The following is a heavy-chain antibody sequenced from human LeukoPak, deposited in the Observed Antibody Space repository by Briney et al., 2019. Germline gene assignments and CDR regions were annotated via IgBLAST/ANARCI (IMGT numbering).Heavy chain of an antibody. CDR3: AKEYSGYDFDY. J-gene: IGHJ4*02. CDR2: TSGSGVNS. V-gene: IGHV3-23*01. Sequence: GGSLRLSCAASGFTLRSYDMSWVRQAPGKGLEWVAATSGSGVNSYYADSAGGRFTISRDNSQNTLYLQMDSLRAEDTALYYCAKEYSGYDFDYWGQGTLVTVSS. D-gene: IGHD5-12*01. CDR1: GFTLRSYD.